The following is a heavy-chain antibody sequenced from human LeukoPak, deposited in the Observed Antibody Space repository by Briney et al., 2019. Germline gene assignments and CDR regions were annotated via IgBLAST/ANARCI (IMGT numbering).Heavy chain of an antibody. CDR2: ISFDGSDK. Sequence: GGSLRPSCAASGFTFSSCAMHWVRPDPGKGLEWRAVISFDGSDKYYGDSVKGRFTISREDSKKALYLQMNSLRAEDTAVYYCAKGERGDHYTLDYWGQGTLV. CDR3: AKGERGDHYTLDY. D-gene: IGHD3-16*01. CDR1: GFTFSSCA. V-gene: IGHV3-30*18. J-gene: IGHJ4*02.